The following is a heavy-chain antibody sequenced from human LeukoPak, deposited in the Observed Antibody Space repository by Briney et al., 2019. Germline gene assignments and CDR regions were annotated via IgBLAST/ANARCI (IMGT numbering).Heavy chain of an antibody. CDR1: GYTFTSYG. D-gene: IGHD3-3*01. J-gene: IGHJ6*03. V-gene: IGHV1-18*01. CDR2: FSAYNGYT. Sequence: ASVKVSCKASGYTFTSYGISWVRQAPGEGLEWMGWFSAYNGYTNYAQKLQGRVTMTTDTSTSTAYMELRSLRSDDTAVYYCARVGAYYDFWRTYYYYYYMDVWGKGTTVTVSS. CDR3: ARVGAYYDFWRTYYYYYYMDV.